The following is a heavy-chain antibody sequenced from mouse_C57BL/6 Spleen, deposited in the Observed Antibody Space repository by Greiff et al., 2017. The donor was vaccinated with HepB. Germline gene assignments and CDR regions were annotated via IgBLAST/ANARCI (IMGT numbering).Heavy chain of an antibody. D-gene: IGHD1-1*01. CDR2: IYPRSGNT. V-gene: IGHV1-81*01. CDR1: GYTFTSYG. CDR3: ARGLRAYYGSSYGYFDY. J-gene: IGHJ2*01. Sequence: QVQLQQSGAELARPGASVKLSCKASGYTFTSYGISWVKQRTGQGLEWIGEIYPRSGNTYYNEKFTGKATLTADKSSSTAYMELRSLTSEDSAVYFCARGLRAYYGSSYGYFDYWGQGTTLTVSS.